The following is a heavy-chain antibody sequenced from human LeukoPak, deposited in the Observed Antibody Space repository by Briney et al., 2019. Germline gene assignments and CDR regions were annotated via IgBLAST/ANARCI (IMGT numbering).Heavy chain of an antibody. CDR3: AREDPGTQIAKVLVAIDGSASWIDP. CDR2: ISPKSGGT. D-gene: IGHD2/OR15-2a*01. CDR1: GYTFNGYY. V-gene: IGHV1-2*02. Sequence: ASVKVSCKASGYTFNGYYMHWVRQAPGQGLEWMGWISPKSGGTYYEQKFQGRVTMTRDTSISTAYMELSSLRSDDTAVYYCAREDPGTQIAKVLVAIDGSASWIDPWGQGTLVTVSS. J-gene: IGHJ5*02.